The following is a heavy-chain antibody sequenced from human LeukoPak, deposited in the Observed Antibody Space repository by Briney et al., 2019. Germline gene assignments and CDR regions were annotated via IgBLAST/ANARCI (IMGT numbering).Heavy chain of an antibody. Sequence: GRSLRLSCAASGFTFSSYGMHWVRQAPGKGLEWVAFIRYDGSNKYYADSVKGRFTISRDNSKNTLYLQMNSLRAEDTAVYYCAKDRVAARPSYFQHWGQGTLVTVSS. D-gene: IGHD6-6*01. CDR3: AKDRVAARPSYFQH. CDR1: GFTFSSYG. J-gene: IGHJ1*01. V-gene: IGHV3-30*02. CDR2: IRYDGSNK.